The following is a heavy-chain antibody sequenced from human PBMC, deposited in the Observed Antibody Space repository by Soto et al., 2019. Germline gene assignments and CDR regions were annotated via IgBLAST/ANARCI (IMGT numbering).Heavy chain of an antibody. Sequence: ASVKVSCKASGGTFSSYAISWVRQAPGQGLEWMGGIIPIFGTANYAQKFQGRVTITADESTSTAYMELSSLRSEDTAVYYCARNKDSSSSAWYFDLWGRGTLVTVSS. V-gene: IGHV1-69*13. CDR1: GGTFSSYA. D-gene: IGHD6-6*01. CDR2: IIPIFGTA. J-gene: IGHJ2*01. CDR3: ARNKDSSSSAWYFDL.